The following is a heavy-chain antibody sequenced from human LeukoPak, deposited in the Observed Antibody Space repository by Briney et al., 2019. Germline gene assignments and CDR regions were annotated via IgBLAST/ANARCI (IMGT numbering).Heavy chain of an antibody. J-gene: IGHJ4*02. CDR2: THPVSGDT. CDR1: GYPFTNFY. D-gene: IGHD3-16*01. CDR3: ARMTHTLGATYSHFDY. Sequence: APVKVSCKASGYPFTNFYVHWVRLAPGQGLEWLGWTHPVSGDTIYAQKFQGRVTMTRDTSISTAYMELTSLTSDDTAVYYCARMTHTLGATYSHFDYWGQGTLVTVSS. V-gene: IGHV1-2*02.